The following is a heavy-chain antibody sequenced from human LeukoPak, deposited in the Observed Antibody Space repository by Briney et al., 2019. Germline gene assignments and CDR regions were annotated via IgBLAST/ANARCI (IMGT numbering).Heavy chain of an antibody. CDR3: ASPGMSGSYYC. D-gene: IGHD1-26*01. CDR2: IYSGGST. J-gene: IGHJ4*02. CDR1: GFTVSSNY. V-gene: IGHV3-53*01. Sequence: GGFLRLSCAASGFTVSSNYMSWVRQAPGKGLEWVSVIYSGGSTYYADSVKGRFTISRDNSKNTLYLQMNSLRAEDTAVYYCASPGMSGSYYCWGQGTLVTVSS.